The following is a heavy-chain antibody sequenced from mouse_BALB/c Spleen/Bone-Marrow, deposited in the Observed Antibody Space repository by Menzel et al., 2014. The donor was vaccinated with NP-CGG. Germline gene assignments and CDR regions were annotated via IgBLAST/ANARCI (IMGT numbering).Heavy chain of an antibody. D-gene: IGHD1-2*01. CDR2: ISYSADT. V-gene: IGHV3-2*02. Sequence: EVQLQQSGPGLVKPSQSLSLTCTVTGYSITSDYAWNWIRQFPGNKLEWMGYISYSADTNYSPSLKSRISITRDTSKNQFFLQLNSVTAEDTATYYCTRGTTAGFAYWGLGTLVAVSA. CDR3: TRGTTAGFAY. J-gene: IGHJ3*01. CDR1: GYSITSDYA.